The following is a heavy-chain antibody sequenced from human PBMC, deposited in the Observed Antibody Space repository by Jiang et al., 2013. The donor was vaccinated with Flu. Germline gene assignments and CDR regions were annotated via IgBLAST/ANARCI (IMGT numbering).Heavy chain of an antibody. Sequence: LLEVWGRRGPAWKSLRLSCAASGFTFNNYGMHWVRQAPGKGLEWVAVIWYDGSNKYYGDSVKGRFTISRDNSKNTLFLQMNSLRAEDTAVYYCARDPVYGAGSFYSEAWDALDVWGQGTTVTVSS. J-gene: IGHJ6*02. CDR1: GFTFNNYG. D-gene: IGHD3-10*01. CDR3: ARDPVYGAGSFYSEAWDALDV. V-gene: IGHV3-33*01. CDR2: IWYDGSNK.